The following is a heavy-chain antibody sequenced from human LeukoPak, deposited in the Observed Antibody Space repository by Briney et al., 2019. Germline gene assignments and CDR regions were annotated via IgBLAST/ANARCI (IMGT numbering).Heavy chain of an antibody. D-gene: IGHD1-26*01. CDR2: IKEDGTQI. CDR3: ARDGRPLDY. CDR1: GFTFNSYA. J-gene: IGHJ4*02. Sequence: GGSLRLSCAASGFTFNSYAMSWVRQAPGKGLEWVANIKEDGTQIYYMDSVKGRFTISRDNAKNSLYLQMNSLRAEDTAVYYCARDGRPLDYWGQGTLVTVS. V-gene: IGHV3-7*01.